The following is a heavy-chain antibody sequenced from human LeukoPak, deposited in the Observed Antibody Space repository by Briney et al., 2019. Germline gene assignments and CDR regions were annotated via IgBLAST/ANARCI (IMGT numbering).Heavy chain of an antibody. J-gene: IGHJ6*02. CDR1: GFTFSSYG. V-gene: IGHV3-33*01. Sequence: GGSLRLSCAASGFTFSSYGMHWVRQAPGKGLEWVAVIWYDGSNKYYADSVKGRFTISRDNSKNTLYLQMNSLRAEDTAIYYCASRLPYYGMDVWGPGTTVTVS. D-gene: IGHD2-21*02. CDR2: IWYDGSNK. CDR3: ASRLPYYGMDV.